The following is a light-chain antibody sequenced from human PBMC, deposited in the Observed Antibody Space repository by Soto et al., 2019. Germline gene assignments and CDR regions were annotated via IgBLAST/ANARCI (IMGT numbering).Light chain of an antibody. J-gene: IGLJ3*02. CDR1: SSNIGAGHD. CDR2: GNG. CDR3: SSFTNSILV. V-gene: IGLV1-40*01. Sequence: QAVVTQPPSVSGAPGQRVTISCTGSSSNIGAGHDVHWYQHLPGTAPKLLIYGNGNRPSGVPDRFSGSKSGTSASLAITGLQAEDEADYYCSSFTNSILVFGGGTKLTVL.